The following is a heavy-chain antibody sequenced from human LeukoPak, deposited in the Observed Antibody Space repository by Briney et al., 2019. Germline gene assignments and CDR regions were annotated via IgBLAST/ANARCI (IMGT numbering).Heavy chain of an antibody. V-gene: IGHV4-59*08. CDR1: GGSISSYY. J-gene: IGHJ4*02. CDR2: IYYSGST. CDR3: ARQSGPVDY. Sequence: SETLSLTCTVSGGSISSYYWSWIRQPPGKGLEWIGYIYYSGSTNYNPSLKCRVTISVDTPKNQFSLKLSSVTVADTAVYYCARQSGPVDYWGQGTLVTVSS.